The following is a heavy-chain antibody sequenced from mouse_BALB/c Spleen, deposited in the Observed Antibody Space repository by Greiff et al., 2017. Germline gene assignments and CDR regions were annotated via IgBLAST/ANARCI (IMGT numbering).Heavy chain of an antibody. CDR3: ARDPIYCGYDEGAY. J-gene: IGHJ3*01. V-gene: IGHV5-9-4*01. CDR1: GFTFTSYA. D-gene: IGHD2-2*01. Sequence: EVQLVESGGGLVKPGGSLKLSCAASGFTFTSYAMSWVRQSPEKRLEWVAEISSGGSYTYYPDTVTGRFTISRDNAKNTLYLEMSSLRSEDTAMYYCARDPIYCGYDEGAYWGQGTLVTVSA. CDR2: ISSGGSYT.